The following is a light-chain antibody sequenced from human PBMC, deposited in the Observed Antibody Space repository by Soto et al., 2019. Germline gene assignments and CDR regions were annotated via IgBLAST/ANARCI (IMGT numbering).Light chain of an antibody. V-gene: IGKV4-1*01. CDR2: TAS. J-gene: IGKJ1*01. CDR1: QSVLYSSNNKNY. Sequence: IVMTQSPDSLAVSLGERATISCKSSQSVLYSSNNKNYLAWYQQKPGKPPNLLIYTASTLKSGVPSRFSGSGSGTEFTLTISSLQPDDFATYYCQQYNTFSSFGQGTKVDIK. CDR3: QQYNTFSS.